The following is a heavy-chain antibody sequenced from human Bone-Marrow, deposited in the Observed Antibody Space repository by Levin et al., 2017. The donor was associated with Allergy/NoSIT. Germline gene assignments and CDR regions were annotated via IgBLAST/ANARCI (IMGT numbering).Heavy chain of an antibody. Sequence: SCAVYGESFSGYYWTWIRQPPGKGLEWIGEITHSGSANYNPSLKSRATISVDPSKNQFSLKLTSVTAADTAVYYCARAKRELDLKYYYYFYYMDVWGKGTAVTVSS. D-gene: IGHD1-7*01. J-gene: IGHJ6*03. CDR3: ARAKRELDLKYYYYFYYMDV. CDR2: ITHSGSA. CDR1: GESFSGYY. V-gene: IGHV4-34*01.